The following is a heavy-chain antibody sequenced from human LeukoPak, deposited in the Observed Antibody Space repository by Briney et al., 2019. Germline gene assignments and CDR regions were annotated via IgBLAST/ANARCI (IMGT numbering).Heavy chain of an antibody. Sequence: LAGGSLRLSCAASGFTFNNYAMSWVRQAPGKGLEWVSTISASGISTYYSDSVKGRFTISRDNSKNTLYLQMSSLRAEDTAVYYCAKGDNDILTGYYNSFDYWGQGTLVTVSS. CDR3: AKGDNDILTGYYNSFDY. CDR1: GFTFNNYA. CDR2: ISASGIST. V-gene: IGHV3-23*01. D-gene: IGHD3-9*01. J-gene: IGHJ4*02.